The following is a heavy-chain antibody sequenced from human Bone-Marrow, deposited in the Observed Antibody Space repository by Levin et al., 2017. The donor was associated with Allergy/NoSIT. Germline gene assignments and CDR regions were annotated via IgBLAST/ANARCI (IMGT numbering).Heavy chain of an antibody. CDR3: ARCTGSYEPSFDS. CDR1: GSSITSGYY. V-gene: IGHV4-38-2*01. CDR2: AFHVGIT. D-gene: IGHD1-26*01. J-gene: IGHJ4*02. Sequence: SETLSLTCDVSGSSITSGYYWSWIRQPPGKGLEWLGGAFHVGITYYNASLKSRVTISLDTSKNQFSLKLTSVTAADTALYYCARCTGSYEPSFDSWGQGTLVTVSS.